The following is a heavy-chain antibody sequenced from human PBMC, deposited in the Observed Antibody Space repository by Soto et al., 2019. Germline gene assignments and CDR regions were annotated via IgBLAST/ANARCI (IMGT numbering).Heavy chain of an antibody. Sequence: QVQLVESGGGVVQPGRSLRLSCAASGFTFSSYAMHWVRQAPGKGLEWVAVISYDGSNKYYADSVKGRFTISRDNSKNTLYLQMNSLRAEDTAVYYCAREYCTNGVCYRYYGMDVWGQGTTVTVSS. CDR3: AREYCTNGVCYRYYGMDV. D-gene: IGHD2-8*01. CDR1: GFTFSSYA. V-gene: IGHV3-30-3*01. CDR2: ISYDGSNK. J-gene: IGHJ6*02.